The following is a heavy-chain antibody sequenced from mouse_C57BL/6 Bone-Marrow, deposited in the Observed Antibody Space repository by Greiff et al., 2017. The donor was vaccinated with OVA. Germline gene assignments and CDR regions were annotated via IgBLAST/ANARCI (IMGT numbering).Heavy chain of an antibody. J-gene: IGHJ3*01. CDR1: GYTFTSYW. V-gene: IGHV1-52*01. CDR2: IDPSDSET. D-gene: IGHD2-4*01. Sequence: QVQLQQPGAELVRPGSSVKLSCKASGYTFTSYWMHWVKQRPIQGLEWIGNIDPSDSETHYNQKFKDKATLTVDKSSSTAYMQLSSLTSEDSAVYYCARVGDYDGAYWGQGTLVTVSA. CDR3: ARVGDYDGAY.